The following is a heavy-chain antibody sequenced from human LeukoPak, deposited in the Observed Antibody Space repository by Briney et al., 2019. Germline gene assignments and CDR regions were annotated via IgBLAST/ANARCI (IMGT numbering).Heavy chain of an antibody. V-gene: IGHV1-46*01. CDR2: INPSGGST. CDR3: ARSEECSGGSCPNDY. J-gene: IGHJ4*02. D-gene: IGHD2-15*01. CDR1: GYTFTSYY. Sequence: GASVKVSCKASGYTFTSYYMHWVRQAPGQGLEWMGIINPSGGSTSYAQKLQGRVTMTTDTSTSTAYMELRSLRSDDTAVYYCARSEECSGGSCPNDYWGQGTLVTVSS.